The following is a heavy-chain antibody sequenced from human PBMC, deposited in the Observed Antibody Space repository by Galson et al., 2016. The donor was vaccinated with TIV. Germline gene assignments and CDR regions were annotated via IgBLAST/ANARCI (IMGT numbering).Heavy chain of an antibody. V-gene: IGHV3-30*04. Sequence: SLRLSCAGSGLIFSSSAVHWVRQAPGKGLEWLAIISYDGSHKNYGDSVKGRFTVSRDNSENTVFLQMNNLRSDDTAVYYCAKVPSSGFSYYYGIDVWGHGTTVTVS. CDR2: ISYDGSHK. J-gene: IGHJ6*02. D-gene: IGHD3-22*01. CDR3: AKVPSSGFSYYYGIDV. CDR1: GLIFSSSA.